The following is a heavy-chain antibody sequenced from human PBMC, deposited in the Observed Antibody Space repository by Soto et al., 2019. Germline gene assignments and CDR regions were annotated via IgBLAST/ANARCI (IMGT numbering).Heavy chain of an antibody. D-gene: IGHD3-16*01. CDR2: ISATGGGT. V-gene: IGHV3-23*01. CDR1: GFKFSSYA. Sequence: GGSLRLSCAASGFKFSSYAMSWVRQAPGKGLEWVSLISATGGGTYYADSVKGRFTISRDNSDNTLYLQVHSLRAEDTAVYYCAKDRRAGGNSAFYFDFWGQGAQLTVSS. J-gene: IGHJ5*01. CDR3: AKDRRAGGNSAFYFDF.